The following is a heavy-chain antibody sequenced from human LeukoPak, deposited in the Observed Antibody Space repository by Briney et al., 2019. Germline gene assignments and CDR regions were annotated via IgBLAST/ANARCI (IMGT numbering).Heavy chain of an antibody. Sequence: SETLSLTCTVSGGSVSSGSYYWSWIRQPPGEGLEWIGYIYYSGSTNYNPSLKSRVTISVDTSKNQFSLKLSSVTAADTAVYYCTRIAARSYYYYYGMDVWGQGTTVTVSS. D-gene: IGHD6-6*01. J-gene: IGHJ6*02. V-gene: IGHV4-61*01. CDR1: GGSVSSGSYY. CDR3: TRIAARSYYYYYGMDV. CDR2: IYYSGST.